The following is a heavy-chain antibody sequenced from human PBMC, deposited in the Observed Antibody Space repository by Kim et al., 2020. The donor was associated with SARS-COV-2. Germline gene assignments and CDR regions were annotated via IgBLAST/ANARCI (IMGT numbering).Heavy chain of an antibody. CDR2: INHSGST. Sequence: SETLSLTCAVYGGSFSGYYWSWIRQPPGKGLEWIGEINHSGSTNYNPSLKSRVTISVDTSKNQFSLKLSSVTAADTAVYYCARGSGDFWSGYYPKEPMTSFRWFDPWGQGTLVTVSS. J-gene: IGHJ5*02. CDR1: GGSFSGYY. CDR3: ARGSGDFWSGYYPKEPMTSFRWFDP. D-gene: IGHD3-3*01. V-gene: IGHV4-34*01.